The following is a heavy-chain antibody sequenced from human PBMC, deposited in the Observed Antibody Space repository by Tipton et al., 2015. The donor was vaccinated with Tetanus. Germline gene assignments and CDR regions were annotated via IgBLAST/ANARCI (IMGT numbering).Heavy chain of an antibody. Sequence: GSLRLSCTASGFSFGDYPMSWFRQAPGKGLEWVSAISGGGVSTYYADSVKGRFTISRDNSKNTLYLQMNSLRADDTAVYFCAKSEARLGTSSSLDWGQGTLATVSS. CDR1: GFSFGDYP. V-gene: IGHV3-23*01. CDR3: AKSEARLGTSSSLD. J-gene: IGHJ4*02. D-gene: IGHD6-6*01. CDR2: ISGGGVST.